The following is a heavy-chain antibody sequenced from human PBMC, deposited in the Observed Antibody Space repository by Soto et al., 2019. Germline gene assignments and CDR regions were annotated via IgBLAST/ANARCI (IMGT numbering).Heavy chain of an antibody. D-gene: IGHD3-22*01. CDR2: IYYSGST. CDR1: GVSISSGGYY. Sequence: SETLSLPNTVSGVSISSGGYYWSWIRQHPGKGLEWIGYIYYSGSTYYNPSLKSRVTISVDTSKNQFSLKLSSVTAADTAVYYCARWYNYYDSSGYYYSFDYWGQGTLVTVSS. CDR3: ARWYNYYDSSGYYYSFDY. V-gene: IGHV4-31*03. J-gene: IGHJ4*02.